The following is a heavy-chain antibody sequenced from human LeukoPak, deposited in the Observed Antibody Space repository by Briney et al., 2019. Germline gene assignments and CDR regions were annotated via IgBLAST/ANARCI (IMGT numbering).Heavy chain of an antibody. V-gene: IGHV1-18*01. D-gene: IGHD2-15*01. CDR1: GYTFTNYG. Sequence: ASVKVSCKASGYTFTNYGINWVRQAPGQGLEWMGWINGHNGNTNYSQKFQDRVTMTTDTSTNTAYMELSSLRSDDTAVYYCMRVPELPDYWGQGTLVTVSS. CDR2: INGHNGNT. CDR3: MRVPELPDY. J-gene: IGHJ4*02.